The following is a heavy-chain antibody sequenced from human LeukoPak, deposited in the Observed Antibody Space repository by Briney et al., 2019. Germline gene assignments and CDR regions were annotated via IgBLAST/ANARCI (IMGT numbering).Heavy chain of an antibody. CDR3: ARGAAVAGKGY. J-gene: IGHJ4*02. CDR2: IYYSGST. Sequence: SQTLSLTCTVSGGSISSGDYYWSWIRQPPGKGLEWIGYIYYSGSTYYNPSLKSRVTISVDTSKTQFSLKLSSVTAADTAVYYCARGAAVAGKGYWGQGTLVTVSS. D-gene: IGHD6-19*01. CDR1: GGSISSGDYY. V-gene: IGHV4-30-4*01.